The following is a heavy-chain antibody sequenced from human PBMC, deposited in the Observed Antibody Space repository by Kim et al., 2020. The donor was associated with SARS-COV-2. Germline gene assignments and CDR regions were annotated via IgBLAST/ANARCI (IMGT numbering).Heavy chain of an antibody. CDR3: AKDVYSGFAVIAEYFHH. V-gene: IGHV3-23*01. CDR2: VSGSGDTT. J-gene: IGHJ1*01. Sequence: GGSLRLSCAASGFTFSRYAMTWVRQAPGKGLEWVSGVSGSGDTTYYADSVKGLFTVSRDNSKNTVSLQMNSLRAEDGALYYCAKDVYSGFAVIAEYFHH. CDR1: GFTFSRYA. D-gene: IGHD6-19*01.